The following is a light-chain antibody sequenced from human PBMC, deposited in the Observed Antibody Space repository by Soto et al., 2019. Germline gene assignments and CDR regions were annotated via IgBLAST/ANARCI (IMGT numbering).Light chain of an antibody. CDR3: QHYNNWPLT. CDR1: QTVSSN. Sequence: ETVMTQSPATLSVSPGESVTLSCRASQTVSSNLAWYQQKPGQAPRLLIYGASTRATGIPARFSGSGSGTEFTLTISGLQSEDFAVYYCQHYNNWPLTFGGGTKVEIK. CDR2: GAS. J-gene: IGKJ4*01. V-gene: IGKV3-15*01.